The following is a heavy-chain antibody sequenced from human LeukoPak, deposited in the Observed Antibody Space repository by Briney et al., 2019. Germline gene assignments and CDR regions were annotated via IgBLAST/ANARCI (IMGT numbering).Heavy chain of an antibody. CDR2: INPNSGGT. CDR1: GYTFTGYY. Sequence: ASVKVSCKASGYTFTGYYMHWVRQAPGQGLEWMGWINPNSGGTNYAQKFQGRVTMTRDTSISTAYTELSRLRSDDTAVYYCARSSLITMVRGVIITTYNWFDPWGQGTLVTVSS. CDR3: ARSSLITMVRGVIITTYNWFDP. D-gene: IGHD3-10*01. J-gene: IGHJ5*02. V-gene: IGHV1-2*02.